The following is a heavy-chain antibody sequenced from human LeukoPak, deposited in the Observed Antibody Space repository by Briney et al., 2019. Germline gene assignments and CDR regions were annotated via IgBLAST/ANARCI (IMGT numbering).Heavy chain of an antibody. Sequence: WASVKVSCKASGYTFTSYDINWVRQATGQGLEWMGWMNPNSGNTGYAQKFQGRVTMTRNTSISTAYMELSSLRSEDTAVYYCAREIGRSGYYPQVDGYWGQGTLVTVSS. J-gene: IGHJ4*02. V-gene: IGHV1-8*01. CDR3: AREIGRSGYYPQVDGY. CDR2: MNPNSGNT. CDR1: GYTFTSYD. D-gene: IGHD3-22*01.